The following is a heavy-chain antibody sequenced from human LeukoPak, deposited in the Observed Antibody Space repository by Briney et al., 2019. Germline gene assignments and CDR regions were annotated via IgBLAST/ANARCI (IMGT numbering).Heavy chain of an antibody. J-gene: IGHJ5*02. CDR2: IKQDGSKK. CDR3: ARGYDFWSGYYPAWFDP. Sequence: GGSLRLSCAASGFTFSSYWMSWVRQAPGKGLEWVANIKQDGSKKYYVDSVKGRFTISRDNAKNSLYLQMNSLRAEDTAVYYCARGYDFWSGYYPAWFDPWGQGTLVTVSS. D-gene: IGHD3-3*01. CDR1: GFTFSSYW. V-gene: IGHV3-7*01.